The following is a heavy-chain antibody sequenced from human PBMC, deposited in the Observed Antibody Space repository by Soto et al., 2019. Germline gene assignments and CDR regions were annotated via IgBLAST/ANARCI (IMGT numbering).Heavy chain of an antibody. J-gene: IGHJ6*03. CDR1: GFTFDDYA. D-gene: IGHD2-21*01. Sequence: EVQLVESGGGLVQPGRSLRLSCVASGFTFDDYAMHWVRQVPGKGLEWVSGISWNSGRIGYADSVKGRFTISRDNAKNSLYLQXXXXXXXXTAXXXXXXXXXGDCCSYYMDVWGKGTTVTVSS. V-gene: IGHV3-9*01. CDR3: XXXXXGDCCSYYMDV. CDR2: ISWNSGRI.